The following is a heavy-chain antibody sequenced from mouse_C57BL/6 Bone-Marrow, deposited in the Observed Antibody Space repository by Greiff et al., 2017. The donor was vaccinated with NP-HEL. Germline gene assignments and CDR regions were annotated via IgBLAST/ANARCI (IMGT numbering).Heavy chain of an antibody. Sequence: EVKLMESGEGLVKPGGSLKLSCAASGFTFSSYAMSWVRQTPEKRLEWVAYISSGGDYTYYADTVKGRFTISRDNARNTLYLQMSSLKSEDTAMYYCTRDSRGFAYWGQGTLVTVSA. CDR1: GFTFSSYA. V-gene: IGHV5-9-1*02. J-gene: IGHJ3*01. CDR3: TRDSRGFAY. CDR2: ISSGGDYT.